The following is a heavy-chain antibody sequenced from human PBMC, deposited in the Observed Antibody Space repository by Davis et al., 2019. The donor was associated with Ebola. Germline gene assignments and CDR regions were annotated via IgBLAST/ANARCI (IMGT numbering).Heavy chain of an antibody. J-gene: IGHJ6*03. V-gene: IGHV1-69*10. CDR2: IIPILDIA. CDR3: ARDDPESYGYLYYYYMDV. CDR1: GYTFTSYG. D-gene: IGHD5-18*01. Sequence: SVTVSCKASGYTFTSYGISWVRQAPGQGLEWMGGIIPILDIANYAQKFQGRVTITADKSTSTAYMELSSLRSEDTAVYYCARDDPESYGYLYYYYMDVWGKGTTVTVSS.